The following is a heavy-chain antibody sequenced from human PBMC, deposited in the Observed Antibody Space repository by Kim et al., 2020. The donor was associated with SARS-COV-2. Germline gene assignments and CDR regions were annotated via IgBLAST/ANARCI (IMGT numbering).Heavy chain of an antibody. CDR3: ARHTAKYYDFWSGYPFDY. V-gene: IGHV4-34*01. D-gene: IGHD3-3*01. Sequence: SPTLSLTCAVYGGSFSGYYWSWIRQPPGKGLEWIGEINHSGSTNYNPSLKSRVTISVDTSKNQFSLKLSSVTAADTAVYYCARHTAKYYDFWSGYPFDYWGQGTLVTVSS. J-gene: IGHJ4*02. CDR1: GGSFSGYY. CDR2: INHSGST.